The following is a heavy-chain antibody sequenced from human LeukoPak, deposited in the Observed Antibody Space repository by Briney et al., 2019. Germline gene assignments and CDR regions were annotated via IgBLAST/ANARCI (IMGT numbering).Heavy chain of an antibody. V-gene: IGHV1-2*02. CDR2: INPNSGGT. Sequence: GASVKVSCKASGYTFTGYYMHWVRQAPGQGLEWMGWINPNSGGTNYAQKFQGRITMTRDTSISTAYMELSRLRSDDTAVYYCVRGGHSSSWYSRYYFDYWGQGTLVTVSS. D-gene: IGHD6-13*01. J-gene: IGHJ4*02. CDR1: GYTFTGYY. CDR3: VRGGHSSSWYSRYYFDY.